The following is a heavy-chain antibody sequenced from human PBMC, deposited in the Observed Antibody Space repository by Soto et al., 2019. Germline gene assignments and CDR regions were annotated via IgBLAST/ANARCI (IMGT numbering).Heavy chain of an antibody. CDR2: IYYSGST. V-gene: IGHV4-31*03. J-gene: IGHJ4*02. D-gene: IGHD3-22*01. CDR1: GGSISSGGYY. CDR3: AREETGYSDSSGYYAY. Sequence: LSLTCTVSGGSISSGGYYWSWIRQHPGKGLEWIGYIYYSGSTYYNPSLKSRVTISVDTSKNQFSLKLTSVTAADTAVYYCAREETGYSDSSGYYAYWGQGTLVTVSS.